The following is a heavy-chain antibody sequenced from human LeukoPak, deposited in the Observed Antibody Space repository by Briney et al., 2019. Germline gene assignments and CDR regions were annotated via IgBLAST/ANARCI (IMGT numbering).Heavy chain of an antibody. CDR1: GGSISSYY. V-gene: IGHV4-59*01. CDR2: IYYSGST. CDR3: ARGRGPYNFDY. Sequence: NPSETLSLTCTVSGGSISSYYWSWIRQPPGKGLEWIGYIYYSGSTNYNPSLKSRVTISVDTSKNQFSLKLSSVTAADTAVYYCARGRGPYNFDYWGQGTLVTVSS. J-gene: IGHJ4*02. D-gene: IGHD3-16*01.